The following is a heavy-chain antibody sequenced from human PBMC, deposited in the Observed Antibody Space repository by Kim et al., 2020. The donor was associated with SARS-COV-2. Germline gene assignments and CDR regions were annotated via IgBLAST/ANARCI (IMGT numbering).Heavy chain of an antibody. J-gene: IGHJ6*02. CDR1: GFSLSTSGVG. D-gene: IGHD6-6*01. V-gene: IGHV2-5*02. Sequence: SGPTLVKPTQTLTLTCTFSGFSLSTSGVGVGWIRQPPGKALEWLALIYWDDDKRYSPSLKSRLTITKDTSKNQVVLTMTNMDPVYTAAYYFTHEYSRSSGPKKPNYFCYYGMDVWGQGTTVTVSS. CDR2: IYWDDDK. CDR3: THEYSRSSGPKKPNYFCYYGMDV.